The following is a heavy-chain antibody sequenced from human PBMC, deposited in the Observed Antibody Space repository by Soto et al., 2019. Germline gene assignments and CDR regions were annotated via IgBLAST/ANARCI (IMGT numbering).Heavy chain of an antibody. CDR1: GGTFSSYA. CDR3: RHVPAAGYYYGMDV. V-gene: IGHV1-69*05. D-gene: IGHD2-2*01. Sequence: QVQLVQSGAEVKRPGSSVKVSCKASGGTFSSYAISWVRQAPGQGLEWMGGITPIFGTPNYAQKFQGRVTIXPXEXXSTADMERSSLRSEDTAVYCARHVPAAGYYYGMDVWGQGTTVTVSS. J-gene: IGHJ6*02. CDR2: ITPIFGTP.